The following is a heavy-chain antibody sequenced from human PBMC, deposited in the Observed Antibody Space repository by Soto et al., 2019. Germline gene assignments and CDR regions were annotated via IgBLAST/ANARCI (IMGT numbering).Heavy chain of an antibody. CDR3: AKGHSTWLWFGSYYYYGMDV. V-gene: IGHV5-51*01. J-gene: IGHJ6*02. CDR2: IYPGDSDI. D-gene: IGHD3-10*01. Sequence: GESLKISCKGTGYSFTSYWIAWVRQMPGKGLEWMGIIYPGDSDIRYSPSFEGQVTISADKSISTVYLQWSSLKASDTAMYYCAKGHSTWLWFGSYYYYGMDVWGQGTTVTVSS. CDR1: GYSFTSYW.